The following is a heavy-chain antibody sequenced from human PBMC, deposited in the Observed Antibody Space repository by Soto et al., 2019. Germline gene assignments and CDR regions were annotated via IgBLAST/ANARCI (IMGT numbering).Heavy chain of an antibody. V-gene: IGHV1-18*01. D-gene: IGHD2-2*01. CDR3: ARSIDLVVPHGMDV. CDR1: GHSLNKYD. CDR2: ISAYNGNT. Sequence: GASVKVSCKASGHSLNKYDINWARQAPGQGLEWMGWISAYNGNTNYAQKLQGRVTMTTDTSTSTAYMELRSLRSDDTAVYYCARSIDLVVPHGMDVWGQGTTVTVSS. J-gene: IGHJ6*02.